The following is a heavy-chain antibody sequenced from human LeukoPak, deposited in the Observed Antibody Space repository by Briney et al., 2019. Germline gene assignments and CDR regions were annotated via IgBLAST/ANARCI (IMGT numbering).Heavy chain of an antibody. CDR2: IYPGDSDT. CDR1: GYIFISYW. V-gene: IGHV5-51*01. CDR3: ARRKDGVDV. J-gene: IGHJ6*02. Sequence: GASLKISCECSGYIFISYWIAWVRQLPGKGLEWMGIIYPGDSDTRYSPSFQGLLTISADKTISTAYLQWSSLKASDTATYYCARRKDGVDVWGQGTTVTVSS.